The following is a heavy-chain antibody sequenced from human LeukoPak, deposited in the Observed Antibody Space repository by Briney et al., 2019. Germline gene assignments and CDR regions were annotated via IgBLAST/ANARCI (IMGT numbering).Heavy chain of an antibody. Sequence: PSETLSLTCTVSGGSISSGFYYWAWIRQPPGKGLEWIGYIYYSGSTNYNPSLKSRVTISVKTSKNQFSLKLRSVTAADTAVYYCARVTGYTIEDYFDYWGQGTLVTVSS. CDR3: ARVTGYTIEDYFDY. V-gene: IGHV4-61*01. J-gene: IGHJ4*02. D-gene: IGHD3-9*01. CDR1: GGSISSGFYY. CDR2: IYYSGST.